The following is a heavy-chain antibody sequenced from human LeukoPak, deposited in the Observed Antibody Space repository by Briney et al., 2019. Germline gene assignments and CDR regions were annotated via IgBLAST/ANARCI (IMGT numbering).Heavy chain of an antibody. CDR3: AREFLYCSGGSCYLGLYDY. CDR1: GGSISSSSYY. D-gene: IGHD2-15*01. Sequence: SETLSLTCTVSGGSISSSSYYWGWIRQPPGKGLEWIGSIYYSGSTYYNPSLKSRVTISVDTSKNQFSLKLSSVTAADTAVYYCAREFLYCSGGSCYLGLYDYWGQGTLDTVSS. V-gene: IGHV4-39*01. J-gene: IGHJ4*02. CDR2: IYYSGST.